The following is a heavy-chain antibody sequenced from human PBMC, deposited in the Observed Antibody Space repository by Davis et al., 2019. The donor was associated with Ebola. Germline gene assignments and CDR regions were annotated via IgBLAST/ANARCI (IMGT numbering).Heavy chain of an antibody. J-gene: IGHJ4*02. CDR3: VRDYNDGIGRFDY. Sequence: PGGSLRLSCAASGFTFYRYEMNWVRQAPGKGLEWVSYISGSATSTFYADSVKGRFTISRDNSKSTLYLQMNSLRLEDTAVYYCVRDYNDGIGRFDYWGQGTLVTVSS. CDR1: GFTFYRYE. CDR2: ISGSATST. D-gene: IGHD3-16*01. V-gene: IGHV3-48*03.